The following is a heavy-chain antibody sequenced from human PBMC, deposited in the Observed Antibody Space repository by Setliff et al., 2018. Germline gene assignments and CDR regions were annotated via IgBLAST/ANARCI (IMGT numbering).Heavy chain of an antibody. Sequence: VGSLSLSCSASGFTFSRYAMHWVRQAPRKGLESVSAISSTGIPIYYADSVKARFTISRDDAQNTLYLQMSSLRTDDTAVYYCVKDPSVYGADSGSIWGQGTMVTVSS. CDR1: GFTFSRYA. CDR3: VKDPSVYGADSGSI. J-gene: IGHJ3*02. V-gene: IGHV3-64D*09. D-gene: IGHD2-21*02. CDR2: ISSTGIPI.